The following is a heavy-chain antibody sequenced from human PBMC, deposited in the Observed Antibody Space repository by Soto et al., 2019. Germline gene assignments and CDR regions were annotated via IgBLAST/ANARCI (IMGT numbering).Heavy chain of an antibody. CDR2: ISYDGSNK. D-gene: IGHD6-19*01. J-gene: IGHJ4*02. CDR3: AKDLRVSSGWYWENQPFDY. Sequence: GGSLRLSCAASGFTFSSYGMHWVRQAPGKGLEWVAVISYDGSNKYYADSVKGRFTISRDNSKNTLYLQMNSLRAEDTAVYYCAKDLRVSSGWYWENQPFDYWGQGTLVTVSS. V-gene: IGHV3-30*18. CDR1: GFTFSSYG.